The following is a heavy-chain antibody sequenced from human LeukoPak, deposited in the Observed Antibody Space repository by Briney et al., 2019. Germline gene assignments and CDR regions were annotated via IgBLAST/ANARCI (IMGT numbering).Heavy chain of an antibody. CDR2: THHSGST. CDR3: ARASVGAASFDS. CDR1: GYSISSGFY. D-gene: IGHD1-26*01. Sequence: SETLSLTCSVSGYSISSGFYWGWIRQPPGKGPDWIGSTHHSGSTYYNPSLKSRVTISVDTSKNQFSLKLNSVTAADTAMFYCARASVGAASFDSWGQGTLVTVSS. V-gene: IGHV4-38-2*02. J-gene: IGHJ4*02.